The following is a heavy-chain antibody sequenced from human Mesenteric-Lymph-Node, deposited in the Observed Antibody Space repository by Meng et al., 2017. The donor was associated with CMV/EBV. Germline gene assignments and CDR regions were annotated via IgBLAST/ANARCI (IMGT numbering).Heavy chain of an antibody. CDR3: ARAFDTSGYYRYFDY. CDR1: GFTFTSYS. D-gene: IGHD3-22*01. V-gene: IGHV3-21*01. CDR2: ISSSSTYI. Sequence: GESLKISCAASGFTFTSYSMNWVRQAPGKGLEWVSAISSSSTYIYYADSVKGRFTISRDNAKNSLYLQMNSLRAEDTAIYYCARAFDTSGYYRYFDYWSQGILVTVSS. J-gene: IGHJ4*02.